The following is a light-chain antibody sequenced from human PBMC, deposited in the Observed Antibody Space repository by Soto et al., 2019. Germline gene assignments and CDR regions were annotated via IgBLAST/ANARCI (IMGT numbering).Light chain of an antibody. Sequence: ETVLTQSPDTLSLSPGERVTLSCRASQSLPSNSLAWYQQKPGQAPRLLFYGASSRATGIPDRFAGSGSGTDFTLTVTRLEAEDSAVYFCHQSDDSPWTFGQGTKVEV. CDR3: HQSDDSPWT. CDR1: QSLPSNS. J-gene: IGKJ1*01. CDR2: GAS. V-gene: IGKV3-20*01.